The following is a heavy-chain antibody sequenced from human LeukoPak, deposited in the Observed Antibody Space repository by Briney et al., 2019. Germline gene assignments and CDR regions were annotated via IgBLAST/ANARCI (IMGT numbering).Heavy chain of an antibody. CDR2: ISSYNGNT. D-gene: IGHD3-10*01. V-gene: IGHV1-18*01. J-gene: IGHJ6*02. CDR1: GYTFTSYG. CDR3: ARELSMVRGVVYYGMDV. Sequence: ASVKVSCKASGYTFTSYGISWGRQAPGQGLEWMGWISSYNGNTNYAQKLQGRLTMTTDTSTSTAYMELRSLRSDDTAVYYCARELSMVRGVVYYGMDVWGQGTTVTVSS.